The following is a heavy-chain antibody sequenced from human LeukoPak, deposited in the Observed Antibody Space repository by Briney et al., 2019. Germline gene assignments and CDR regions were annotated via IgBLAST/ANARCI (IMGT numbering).Heavy chain of an antibody. CDR1: GFTFISYA. CDR2: ISSKGGST. V-gene: IGHV3-64*01. J-gene: IGHJ4*02. Sequence: GGSLRLSCAASGFTFISYAMHWVRQPPGKGLEYVSAISSKGGSTYYANSVKGRFTISRDNSKNTLYLQMGSLRAEDMAVYYCARTSRGSSRYYGSGSRDKFYFDYWGQGTLVTVSS. CDR3: ARTSRGSSRYYGSGSRDKFYFDY. D-gene: IGHD3-10*01.